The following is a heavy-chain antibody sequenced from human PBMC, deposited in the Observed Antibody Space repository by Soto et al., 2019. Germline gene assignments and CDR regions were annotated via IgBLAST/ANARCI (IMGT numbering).Heavy chain of an antibody. CDR3: ARSPTDEEYYYYGMDV. J-gene: IGHJ6*02. Sequence: ASVKVSCKASGYTFTGYYMHWVRQAPGQGLEWMGWINPNSGGTNYAQKFQGWVTMTRDTSISTAYMELSRLRSDDTAVYYCARSPTDEEYYYYGMDVWGQGTTVTVSS. CDR1: GYTFTGYY. V-gene: IGHV1-2*04. D-gene: IGHD4-17*01. CDR2: INPNSGGT.